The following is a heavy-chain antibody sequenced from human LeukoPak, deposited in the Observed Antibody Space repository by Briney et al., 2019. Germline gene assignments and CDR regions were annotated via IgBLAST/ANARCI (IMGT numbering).Heavy chain of an antibody. CDR3: AKDIQLLTGSSRGYYGMDV. V-gene: IGHV3-23*01. Sequence: GGSLRLSCAASGFTFSRYAVSWVRQAPGKGLEWVSAISGSYDNTHYADSVKGRFTISRDNAKNSLYLQMNSLRAEDTALYYCAKDIQLLTGSSRGYYGMDVWGQGTTVTLSS. J-gene: IGHJ6*02. CDR1: GFTFSRYA. CDR2: ISGSYDNT. D-gene: IGHD1-26*01.